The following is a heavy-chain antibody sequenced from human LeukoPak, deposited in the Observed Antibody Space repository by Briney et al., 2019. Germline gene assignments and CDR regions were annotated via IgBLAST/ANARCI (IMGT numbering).Heavy chain of an antibody. Sequence: GGSLRLSCAATGFTFSNYAMSWVRQAPGKGLECVSTISGSDGNTYYADSVKGRFTISRDTSKNTLYLQMNSLRSEDTAVYYCARGGNEYYYYGMDVRGQGTTVTVSS. D-gene: IGHD1-14*01. CDR3: ARGGNEYYYYGMDV. J-gene: IGHJ6*02. V-gene: IGHV3-23*01. CDR1: GFTFSNYA. CDR2: ISGSDGNT.